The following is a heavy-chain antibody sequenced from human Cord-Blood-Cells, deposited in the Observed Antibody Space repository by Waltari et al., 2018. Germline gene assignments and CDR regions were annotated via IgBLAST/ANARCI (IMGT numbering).Heavy chain of an antibody. CDR2: IIPIFGTA. J-gene: IGHJ3*02. D-gene: IGHD7-27*01. CDR1: GGTFSSYA. V-gene: IGHV1-69*01. CDR3: ASSRELGIGDAFDI. Sequence: QVQLVQSGAEVKKPGSSVKVSCKASGGTFSSYAISWVRQAPGQGLEWMGGIIPIFGTANDAQKFQGRVTITADESTSTAYMELSSLRSEDTAVYYCASSRELGIGDAFDIWGQGTMVTVSS.